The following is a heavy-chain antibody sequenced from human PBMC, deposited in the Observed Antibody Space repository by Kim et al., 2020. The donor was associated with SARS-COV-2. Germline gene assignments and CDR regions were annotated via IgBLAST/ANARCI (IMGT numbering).Heavy chain of an antibody. V-gene: IGHV4-39*07. CDR2: IYYSGST. Sequence: SETLSLTCTVSGGSISSSSYYWGWIRQPPGKGLEWIGSIYYSGSTYYNPSLKSRVTISVDTSKNQFSLKLSSVTAADTAVYYCARGPGQDYDILTGSQGGWDYWGQGTLVTVSS. J-gene: IGHJ4*02. CDR3: ARGPGQDYDILTGSQGGWDY. D-gene: IGHD3-9*01. CDR1: GGSISSSSYY.